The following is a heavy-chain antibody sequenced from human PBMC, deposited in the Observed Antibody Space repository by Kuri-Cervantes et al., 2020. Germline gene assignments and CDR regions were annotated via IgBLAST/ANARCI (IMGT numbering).Heavy chain of an antibody. CDR2: IYHSGST. CDR3: ARARSIAVAVDY. CDR1: GGSISSYY. V-gene: IGHV4-38-2*02. J-gene: IGHJ4*02. Sequence: SETLSLTCTVSGGSISSYYWSWIRQPPGKGLEWIGSIYHSGSTYYNPSLKSRVTISVDTSKNQFSLKLSSVTAADTAVYYCARARSIAVAVDYWGQGTLVTVSS. D-gene: IGHD6-19*01.